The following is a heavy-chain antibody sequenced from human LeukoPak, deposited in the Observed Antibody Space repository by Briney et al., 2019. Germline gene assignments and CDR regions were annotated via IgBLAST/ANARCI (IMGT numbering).Heavy chain of an antibody. CDR1: GYTFTGYY. CDR3: ARGLVVISGPLYYFDY. CDR2: INPNSGGT. J-gene: IGHJ4*02. Sequence: ASVKVSCKASGYTFTGYYMHWVRQAPGQGLEWMGWINPNSGGTNYAQKFQGRVTMTRDTSISTAYVELSRLRSDDTAVYYCARGLVVISGPLYYFDYWGQGTLVTVSS. V-gene: IGHV1-2*02. D-gene: IGHD3-22*01.